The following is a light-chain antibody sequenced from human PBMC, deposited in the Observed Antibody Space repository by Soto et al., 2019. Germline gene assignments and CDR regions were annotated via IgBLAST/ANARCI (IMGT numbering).Light chain of an antibody. CDR2: DVI. J-gene: IGLJ2*01. CDR3: SSFVGGDSFDVL. CDR1: GSDIGAYNY. V-gene: IGLV2-8*01. Sequence: QSSLTQPPSASGSPGQSVTISCTGTGSDIGAYNYVSWYQQYPGKAPKVRIYDVIKRPSGVPDRFSGSKSGKTASLTVSGLRADDEAVCSCSSFVGGDSFDVLFGGGTKLTVL.